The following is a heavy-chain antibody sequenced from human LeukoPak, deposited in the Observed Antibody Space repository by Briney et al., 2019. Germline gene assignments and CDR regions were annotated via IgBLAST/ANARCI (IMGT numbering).Heavy chain of an antibody. D-gene: IGHD3-22*01. V-gene: IGHV4-4*07. CDR3: ARDKYYYDSSGYLYFDY. CDR2: IYTSGST. J-gene: IGHJ4*02. CDR1: GGSISSYY. Sequence: SETLSLTCTVSGGSISSYYWSWIRQPVGKGLEWIGRIYTSGSTNYNPSLKSRVTMSVDTSKNQFSLKLSSVTAADTAVYYCARDKYYYDSSGYLYFDYWGQGTLVTVPS.